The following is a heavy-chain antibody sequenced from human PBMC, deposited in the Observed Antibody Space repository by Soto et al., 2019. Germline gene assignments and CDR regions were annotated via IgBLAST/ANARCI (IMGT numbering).Heavy chain of an antibody. V-gene: IGHV3-48*01. CDR1: GFTFSSYS. Sequence: GGSLRLSCAASGFTFSSYSMNWVRQAPGKGLDWISYISASTSSIYYADSVQGRFTISRDNAKNSLYLQMNSLRAEDSAIYYCVRGNYEKSIDYWGQGTLVTVSS. D-gene: IGHD3-22*01. CDR3: VRGNYEKSIDY. CDR2: ISASTSSI. J-gene: IGHJ4*02.